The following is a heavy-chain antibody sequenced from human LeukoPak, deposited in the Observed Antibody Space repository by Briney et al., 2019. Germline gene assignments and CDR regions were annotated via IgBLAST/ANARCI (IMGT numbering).Heavy chain of an antibody. Sequence: PSETLSLTCTVSGGSISSYYWSWIRQPPGKGLEWIGSIFYSGTTYYNPSLKSRVTISVDTSKNQFSLRLTSVTAADTAVYYCARLWFYGSGSPYISPPRYYYYMDVWGKGTTVTISS. CDR2: IFYSGTT. J-gene: IGHJ6*03. D-gene: IGHD3-10*01. CDR1: GGSISSYY. V-gene: IGHV4-39*01. CDR3: ARLWFYGSGSPYISPPRYYYYMDV.